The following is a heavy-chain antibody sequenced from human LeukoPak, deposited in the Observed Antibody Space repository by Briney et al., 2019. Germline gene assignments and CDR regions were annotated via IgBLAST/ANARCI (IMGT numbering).Heavy chain of an antibody. CDR2: ISSSSSTI. D-gene: IGHD3-16*02. CDR3: AGEYVWGSYRVDY. Sequence: GGSLRLSCAASGFTFSSHSMNWVRQAPGKGLEWVSYISSSSSTIYYADSVKGRFTISRDNAKNSLYLQMNSLRAEDTAVYYCAGEYVWGSYRVDYWGQGTLVTVSS. J-gene: IGHJ4*02. V-gene: IGHV3-48*04. CDR1: GFTFSSHS.